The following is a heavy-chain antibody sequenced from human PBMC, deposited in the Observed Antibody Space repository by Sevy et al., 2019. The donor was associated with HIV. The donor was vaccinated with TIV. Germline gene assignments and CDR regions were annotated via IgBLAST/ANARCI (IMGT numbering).Heavy chain of an antibody. CDR2: ISYDGSNK. D-gene: IGHD6-19*01. CDR3: AKSPGAGTNYFDY. J-gene: IGHJ4*02. CDR1: GFTFSSYG. Sequence: GGSLRLSCAASGFTFSSYGMHWVRQAPGKGLEWVAVISYDGSNKYYADSVKGRFTISRDNSKNTLYLQMNSLRAEDTAVYYCAKSPGAGTNYFDYWGQGTPVTVSS. V-gene: IGHV3-30*18.